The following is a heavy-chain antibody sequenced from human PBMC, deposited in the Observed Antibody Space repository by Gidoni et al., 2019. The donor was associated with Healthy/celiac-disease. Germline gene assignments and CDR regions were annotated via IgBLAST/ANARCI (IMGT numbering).Heavy chain of an antibody. CDR1: GGSISSSSYY. Sequence: QLQLQESGPGLVKPSETLSLTCTVSGGSISSSSYYWGWIRQPPGKGLEWIGSIYYSGSTYYNPSLKSRVTISVDTSKNQFSLKLSSVTAADTAVYYCARGVTYYDSSGYFYWGQGTLVTVSS. CDR3: ARGVTYYDSSGYFY. CDR2: IYYSGST. J-gene: IGHJ4*02. V-gene: IGHV4-39*01. D-gene: IGHD3-22*01.